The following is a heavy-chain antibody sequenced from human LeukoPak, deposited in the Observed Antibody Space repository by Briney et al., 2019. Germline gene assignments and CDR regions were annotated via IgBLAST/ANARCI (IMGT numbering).Heavy chain of an antibody. CDR2: INHSGST. V-gene: IGHV4-34*01. CDR3: ARHFKPGYGSALSGLDI. Sequence: SETLSLTCAVYGGSFSGYYWSWIRQPPGKGLEWIGEINHSGSTNYNPSHKSRVTISVDTSKNQVSLRLISVTAADTAVYYCARHFKPGYGSALSGLDIWGQGTAVTVS. D-gene: IGHD1-1*01. CDR1: GGSFSGYY. J-gene: IGHJ3*02.